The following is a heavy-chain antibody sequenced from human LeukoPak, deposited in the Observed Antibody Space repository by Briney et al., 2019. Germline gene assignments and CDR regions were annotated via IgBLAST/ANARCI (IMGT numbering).Heavy chain of an antibody. D-gene: IGHD6-19*01. CDR1: GGSFSGYY. J-gene: IGHJ4*02. Sequence: PSETLSLTCAVYGGSFSGYYWSWIRQPPGKGLEWIGEINHSGSTNYNPSLKSRVTISVDTSKNQFSLKLSSVTAADTAVYYCARTVAVAGRGLLDYWGQGTLVTVSS. V-gene: IGHV4-34*01. CDR2: INHSGST. CDR3: ARTVAVAGRGLLDY.